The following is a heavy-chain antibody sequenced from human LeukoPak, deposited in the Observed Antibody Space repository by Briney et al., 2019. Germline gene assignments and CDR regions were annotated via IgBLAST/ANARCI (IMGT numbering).Heavy chain of an antibody. CDR2: INRSGST. CDR3: ARGRIGDV. V-gene: IGHV4-34*01. D-gene: IGHD2-15*01. J-gene: IGHJ6*04. Sequence: PSETLSLTCAVYGGSFSGYYWSWIRQPPGKGLEWIGEINRSGSTNYNPSLKSRVTISVDTSKNQFSLKLSSVTAADTAVYYCARGRIGDVWGKGTTVTVSS. CDR1: GGSFSGYY.